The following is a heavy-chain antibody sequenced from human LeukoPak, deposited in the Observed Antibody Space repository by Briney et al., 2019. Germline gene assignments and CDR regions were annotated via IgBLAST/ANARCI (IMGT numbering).Heavy chain of an antibody. Sequence: SVKVSCKASGGTFSSYAISWVRQAPGQGLEWMGGIIPIFGTANYAQKFQGRVTITADESTSTAYMELRSLRSDDTAVYYCARGRALRYYDFWSGYSNPYFDYWGQGTLVTVSS. V-gene: IGHV1-69*13. J-gene: IGHJ4*02. CDR3: ARGRALRYYDFWSGYSNPYFDY. CDR1: GGTFSSYA. CDR2: IIPIFGTA. D-gene: IGHD3-3*01.